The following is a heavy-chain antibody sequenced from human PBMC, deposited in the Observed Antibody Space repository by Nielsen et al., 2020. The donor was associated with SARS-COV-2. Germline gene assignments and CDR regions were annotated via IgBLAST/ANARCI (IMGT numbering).Heavy chain of an antibody. Sequence: GESLKISCAASGFTFSSYAMSWVRQAPGKGLEWVSAISGSGGSTYYADSVKGRFTISRDNSKNTLYLQMNSLRAEDTAVYYCAKDLSGSYIPVELRAYWGQGTLVTVSS. J-gene: IGHJ4*02. V-gene: IGHV3-23*01. CDR3: AKDLSGSYIPVELRAY. D-gene: IGHD1-26*01. CDR1: GFTFSSYA. CDR2: ISGSGGST.